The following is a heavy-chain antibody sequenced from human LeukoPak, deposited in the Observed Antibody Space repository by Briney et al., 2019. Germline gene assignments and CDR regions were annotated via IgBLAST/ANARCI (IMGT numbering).Heavy chain of an antibody. J-gene: IGHJ6*02. D-gene: IGHD2-15*01. V-gene: IGHV3-7*01. CDR1: GFTFSSYW. CDR3: ARYCSGGSCYSEYYYYYGMDV. CDR2: IKQDGSEK. Sequence: GGSLRLSCAASGFTFSSYWMSWVRQAPGKGLEWVANIKQDGSEKYYVDSVKGRFTIFRDNAKNSLYLQMNSLRAEDTAVYYCARYCSGGSCYSEYYYYYGMDVWGQGTTVTVSS.